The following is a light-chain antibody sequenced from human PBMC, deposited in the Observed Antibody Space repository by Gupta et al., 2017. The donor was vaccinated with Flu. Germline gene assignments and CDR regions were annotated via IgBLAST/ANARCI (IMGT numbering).Light chain of an antibody. CDR3: QQYDSDPCT. J-gene: IGKJ2*02. V-gene: IGKV1-5*03. CDR1: QSISSW. CDR2: KAS. Sequence: DIQMTQSPSTLSASVGDRVTITCRASQSISSWLAWYQQKPGKAPKLLIYKASSLDSGVPARFSGSGSGTEFTLTISSLQPDDVATYYCQQYDSDPCTFGQGTKMEIK.